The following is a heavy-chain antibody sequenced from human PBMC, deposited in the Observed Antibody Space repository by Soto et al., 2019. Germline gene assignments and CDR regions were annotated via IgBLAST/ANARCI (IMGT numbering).Heavy chain of an antibody. CDR1: GFIFTNYA. V-gene: IGHV3-23*01. J-gene: IGHJ3*01. Sequence: GGSLRLSCAASGFIFTNYAMNWVRQAPGKGLEWVSVIGGRGNSAYYADSVQGRFTISRDNSKNTLSLQMSSLTADDTAIYYCVREGRGSLDFWGRGTMVTVSS. CDR3: VREGRGSLDF. CDR2: IGGRGNSA. D-gene: IGHD5-12*01.